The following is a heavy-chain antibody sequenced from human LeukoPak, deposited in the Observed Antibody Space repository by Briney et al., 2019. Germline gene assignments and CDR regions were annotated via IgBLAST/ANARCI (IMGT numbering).Heavy chain of an antibody. Sequence: SETLSLTCTVSGGSISSSSYYWGWIRQPPGKGLEWIGEINHSGSTNYNPSLKSRVTISVDTSKNQFSLKLSSVTAADTAVYYCARGRSYYDFWSGYRNKYYYMDVWGKGTTVTVSS. D-gene: IGHD3-3*01. CDR2: INHSGST. V-gene: IGHV4-39*07. J-gene: IGHJ6*03. CDR3: ARGRSYYDFWSGYRNKYYYMDV. CDR1: GGSISSSSYY.